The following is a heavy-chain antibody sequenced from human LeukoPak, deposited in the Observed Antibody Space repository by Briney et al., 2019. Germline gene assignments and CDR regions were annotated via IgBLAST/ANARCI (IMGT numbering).Heavy chain of an antibody. CDR3: ARISKMVRGVNDAFDI. CDR2: ISGSGGST. V-gene: IGHV3-23*01. Sequence: GGSLRLSCAASGFTFSSYSMNWVRQAPGKGLEWVSAISGSGGSTYYADSVKGRFTISRDNSKNTLYLQMNSLRAEDTAVYYCARISKMVRGVNDAFDIWGQGTMVTVSS. J-gene: IGHJ3*02. CDR1: GFTFSSYS. D-gene: IGHD3-10*01.